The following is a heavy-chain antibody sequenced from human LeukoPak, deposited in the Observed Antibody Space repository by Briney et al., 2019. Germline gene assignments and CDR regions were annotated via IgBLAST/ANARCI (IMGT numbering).Heavy chain of an antibody. D-gene: IGHD1-26*01. Sequence: PGGSLRLSCAASGFTFSSYWMSWVRQAPGKGLEWVANIKQDGSEKYYVDSVKGRFTIARDNAKNSLYLQMNSLRAEDTAVYYCARAKWELPLDYWGQGTLVTVSS. CDR3: ARAKWELPLDY. CDR2: IKQDGSEK. J-gene: IGHJ4*02. V-gene: IGHV3-7*01. CDR1: GFTFSSYW.